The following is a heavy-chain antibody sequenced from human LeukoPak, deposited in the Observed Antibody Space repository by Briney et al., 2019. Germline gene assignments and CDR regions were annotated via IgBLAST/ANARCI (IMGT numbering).Heavy chain of an antibody. V-gene: IGHV1-69*06. J-gene: IGHJ4*02. CDR3: AHGGIAAATYYFDY. Sequence: ASVKVSCKASGGTFSSYAISWVQQAPGQGLEWMGGIIPIFGTANYAQKFQGRVTITADKSTSTAYMELSSLRSEDTAVYYCAHGGIAAATYYFDYWGQGTLVTVSS. CDR2: IIPIFGTA. D-gene: IGHD6-13*01. CDR1: GGTFSSYA.